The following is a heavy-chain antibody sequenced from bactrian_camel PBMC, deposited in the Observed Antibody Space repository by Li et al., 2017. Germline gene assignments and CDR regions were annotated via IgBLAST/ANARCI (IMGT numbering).Heavy chain of an antibody. J-gene: IGHJ4*01. D-gene: IGHD3*01. Sequence: HVQLVESGGGLVQPGGSLRLSFAASGFTVSSYFMYWVRQAPGKGLEWVSSIDSDGRNTYYADSVKGRFTISRDNAKNTVYLQMNSLEPEDSAMYYCAAVAEGRKVEGGVSLWTLFESGYWGQGTQVTVS. CDR3: AAVAEGRKVEGGVSLWTLFESGY. CDR1: GFTVSSYF. CDR2: IDSDGRNT. V-gene: IGHV3S6*01.